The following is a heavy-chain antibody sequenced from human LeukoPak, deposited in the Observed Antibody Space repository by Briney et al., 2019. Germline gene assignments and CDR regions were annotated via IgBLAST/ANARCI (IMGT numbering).Heavy chain of an antibody. D-gene: IGHD6-19*01. Sequence: HSGGSLRLSCAASGFTFSSYWMHWVRQAPGKGLVWVSRIKSDGSSTSYADSVKGRFTISRDNAKNTLYLQMNSLRAEDTAVYYCAKTLAVATPYWGQGTLVTVSS. CDR3: AKTLAVATPY. CDR1: GFTFSSYW. CDR2: IKSDGSST. J-gene: IGHJ4*02. V-gene: IGHV3-74*01.